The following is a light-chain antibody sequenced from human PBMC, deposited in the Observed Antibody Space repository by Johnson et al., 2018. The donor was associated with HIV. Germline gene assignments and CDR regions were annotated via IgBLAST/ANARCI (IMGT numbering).Light chain of an antibody. CDR3: GTWDSSLSAYV. CDR2: DNN. CDR1: SSNIGNNY. V-gene: IGLV1-51*01. Sequence: QSVLTQPPSVSAAPGQKVTISCSGSSSNIGNNYVSWYRQLPGTAPKLLIYDNNKRPSGIPDGFSGSKSGTSATLGITGLQTGDEADYYCGTWDSSLSAYVFGTGTKVTVV. J-gene: IGLJ1*01.